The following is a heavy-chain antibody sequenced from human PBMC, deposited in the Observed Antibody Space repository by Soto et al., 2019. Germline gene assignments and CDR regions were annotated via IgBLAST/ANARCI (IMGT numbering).Heavy chain of an antibody. CDR3: ARGRVVGATCPFDY. V-gene: IGHV3-20*04. CDR2: INWNGGST. CDR1: GFTFDDYG. Sequence: PGGSLRLSCASSGFTFDDYGMSLVRQAPGKGLEWVSGINWNGGSTGYADSVKGRFTISRDNAKNSLYLQMNSLRAEDTALYYCARGRVVGATCPFDYWGQGTLVTVSS. D-gene: IGHD1-26*01. J-gene: IGHJ4*02.